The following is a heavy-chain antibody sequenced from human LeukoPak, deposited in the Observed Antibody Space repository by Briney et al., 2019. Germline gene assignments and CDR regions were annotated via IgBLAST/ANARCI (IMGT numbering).Heavy chain of an antibody. Sequence: PSETLSLTCRVSSGSISSSSYYWDWIRQPPGKGLEWIGIINHSGRTYYKPSLKSRTTISVDTSNNQFSLKLNSVTAADTAVYFCARHNIRGVTHWSDPWGQGTQVTVSS. J-gene: IGHJ5*02. CDR2: INHSGRT. CDR3: ARHNIRGVTHWSDP. D-gene: IGHD3-10*01. V-gene: IGHV4-39*01. CDR1: SGSISSSSYY.